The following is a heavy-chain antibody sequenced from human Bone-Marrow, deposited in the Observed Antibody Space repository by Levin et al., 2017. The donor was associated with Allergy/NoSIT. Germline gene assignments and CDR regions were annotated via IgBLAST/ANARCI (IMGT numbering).Heavy chain of an antibody. D-gene: IGHD6-19*01. CDR2: ISGSGGST. V-gene: IGHV3-23*01. CDR1: GFTFSSYA. Sequence: PGESLKISCAASGFTFSSYAMSWVRQAPGKGLEWVSAISGSGGSTYYADSVKGRFTISRDNSKNTLYLQMNSLRAEDTAVYYCANTHSSGWAMGAFDIWGQGTMVTVSS. J-gene: IGHJ3*02. CDR3: ANTHSSGWAMGAFDI.